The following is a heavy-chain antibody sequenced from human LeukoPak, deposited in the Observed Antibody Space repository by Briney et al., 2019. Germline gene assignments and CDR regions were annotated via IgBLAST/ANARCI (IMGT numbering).Heavy chain of an antibody. D-gene: IGHD3-3*01. J-gene: IGHJ5*02. Sequence: PGGSLGLSCSASGFTFSDYAMHWVRQAPGTVLEYVSAISSNGDSTYYADSVKGRFIISRDNSKNSLSLQMSSLRPEDTAVYYCVKSASSFGANWFDPWGQGTLVTVSS. CDR1: GFTFSDYA. CDR3: VKSASSFGANWFDP. V-gene: IGHV3-64D*09. CDR2: ISSNGDST.